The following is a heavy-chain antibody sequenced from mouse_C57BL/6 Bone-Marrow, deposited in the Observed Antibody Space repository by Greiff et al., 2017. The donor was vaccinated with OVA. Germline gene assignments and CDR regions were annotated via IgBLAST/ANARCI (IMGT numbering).Heavy chain of an antibody. V-gene: IGHV1-50*01. CDR3: ARSLFDY. CDR2: IDPSDSST. J-gene: IGHJ2*01. Sequence: QVQLRQPGAELVKPGASVKLSCKASGYTFTSYWMQWVKQRPGQGLEWIGEIDPSDSSTNYNQKFKGKAKLTVDTSSSTAYMQLSSLTSEDSAVYYCARSLFDYWGQGTTLTVSS. CDR1: GYTFTSYW.